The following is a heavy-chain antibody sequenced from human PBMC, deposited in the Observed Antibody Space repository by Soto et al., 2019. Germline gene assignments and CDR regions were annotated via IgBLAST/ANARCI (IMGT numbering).Heavy chain of an antibody. CDR3: ARGGSGYSGYDYYDAFDI. Sequence: GGSLRLSCAASGFTFSSYGMHWVRQAPGKGLEWVAVIWYDGSNKYYADSVKGRFTISRDNSKNTLYLQMNSLRAEDTAVYYCARGGSGYSGYDYYDAFDIWVQGTMVTVSS. CDR1: GFTFSSYG. CDR2: IWYDGSNK. J-gene: IGHJ3*02. D-gene: IGHD5-12*01. V-gene: IGHV3-33*08.